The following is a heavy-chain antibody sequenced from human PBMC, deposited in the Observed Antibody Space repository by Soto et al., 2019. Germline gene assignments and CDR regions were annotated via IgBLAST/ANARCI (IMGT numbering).Heavy chain of an antibody. J-gene: IGHJ5*02. Sequence: SETLSLTCAVSGGSISSGGYSWSWIRQPPGKGLEWIGYIYHSGSTYYNPSLKSRVTISVDTSKNQFSLKLSSVTAADTAVYYCARVFSDSSSFFDPWGQGTLVTVSS. CDR3: ARVFSDSSSFFDP. D-gene: IGHD6-13*01. V-gene: IGHV4-30-2*05. CDR2: IYHSGST. CDR1: GGSISSGGYS.